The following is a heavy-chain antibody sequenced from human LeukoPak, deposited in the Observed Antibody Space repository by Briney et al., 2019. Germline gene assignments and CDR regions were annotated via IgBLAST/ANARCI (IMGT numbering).Heavy chain of an antibody. J-gene: IGHJ3*02. CDR1: GGSISSYY. Sequence: SETLSLTCTVSGGSISSYYWSWIRQPAGKGLEWIGRIYTSGSTNYNPSLKSRVTMSVDTSKNQFSLKLSSVTAADTAVYYCARVASLTIFGVVSEAFDIWGQGTMVTVSS. CDR3: ARVASLTIFGVVSEAFDI. CDR2: IYTSGST. D-gene: IGHD3-3*01. V-gene: IGHV4-4*07.